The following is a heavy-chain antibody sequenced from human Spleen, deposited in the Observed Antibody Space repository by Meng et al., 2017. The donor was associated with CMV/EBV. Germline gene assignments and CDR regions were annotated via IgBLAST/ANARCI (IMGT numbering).Heavy chain of an antibody. CDR1: GFTFEDYA. Sequence: GGSLRLSCAASGFTFEDYAMHWVRQDSGKGLEWVSGISWNSDRISYADSVKGRFTVSRDNAKKSLYPQMTSLRAEDTALYYCVKDMYRGGYSYGYLPYDWGQGTLVTVSS. CDR2: ISWNSDRI. CDR3: VKDMYRGGYSYGYLPYD. D-gene: IGHD5-18*01. J-gene: IGHJ4*02. V-gene: IGHV3-9*01.